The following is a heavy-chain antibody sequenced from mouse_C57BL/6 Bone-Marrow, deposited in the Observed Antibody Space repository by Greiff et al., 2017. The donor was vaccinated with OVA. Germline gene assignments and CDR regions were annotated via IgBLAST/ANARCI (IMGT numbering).Heavy chain of an antibody. V-gene: IGHV1-64*01. Sequence: QVQLQQSGAELVKPGASVKLSCKASGYTFTSYWMHWVKQRPGQGLEWIGMIHPNSGSTNYNEKFKSKATLTVEKSSSTAYMQLSSLTSEDSAVYYSARETTQAPAWFAYWGQGTLVTVSA. CDR1: GYTFTSYW. J-gene: IGHJ3*01. CDR3: ARETTQAPAWFAY. CDR2: IHPNSGST. D-gene: IGHD3-2*02.